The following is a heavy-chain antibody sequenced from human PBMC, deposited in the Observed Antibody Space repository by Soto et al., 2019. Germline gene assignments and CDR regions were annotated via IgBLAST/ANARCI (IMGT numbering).Heavy chain of an antibody. CDR1: GDTFNSYV. Sequence: QVQLVQSGAEVKRPGSSVKVSCESSGDTFNSYVISWVRQAPGQGLEWMGGIIPIIGVTHYAQKFQGRVTISALSSTGTAYMELTNLGFEDTALYYCARESLGDKGAEDWGQGTLVTVSS. V-gene: IGHV1-69*17. J-gene: IGHJ4*02. CDR2: IIPIIGVT. CDR3: ARESLGDKGAED. D-gene: IGHD3-16*01.